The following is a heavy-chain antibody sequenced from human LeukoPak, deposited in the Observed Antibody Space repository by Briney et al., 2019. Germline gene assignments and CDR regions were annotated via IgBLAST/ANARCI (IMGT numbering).Heavy chain of an antibody. CDR2: IYSGGST. V-gene: IGHV3-53*01. D-gene: IGHD1-26*01. CDR1: GFTVSSNY. CDR3: ARDPGPLRYSGSYYLVY. J-gene: IGHJ4*02. Sequence: GGSLRLSCAASGFTVSSNYMSWVRQAPGKGLEWVSVIYSGGSTYYANSVKGRFTISRDNSKNTLYLQMNSLRAEDTAVYYCARDPGPLRYSGSYYLVYWGQGTLVTVSS.